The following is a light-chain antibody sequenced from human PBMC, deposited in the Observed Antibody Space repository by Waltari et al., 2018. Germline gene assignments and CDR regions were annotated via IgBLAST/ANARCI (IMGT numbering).Light chain of an antibody. Sequence: QLVLTQSPSASASLRASVKPTCTLSSGHSTNVNALPQQQPERGPRYLMKVNSDGSHSKGDEIPDRFSGSSSGAERYLTISSLQSEDEADYYCETGGHGTWVFGGGTKLTVL. CDR3: ETGGHGTWV. V-gene: IGLV4-69*01. CDR2: VNSDGSH. CDR1: SGHSTNV. J-gene: IGLJ3*02.